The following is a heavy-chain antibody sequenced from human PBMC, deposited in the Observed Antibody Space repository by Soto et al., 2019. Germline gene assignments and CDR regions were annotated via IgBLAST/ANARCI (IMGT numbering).Heavy chain of an antibody. CDR1: GGTFSGYA. CDR2: IIPIFGTA. J-gene: IGHJ2*01. D-gene: IGHD3-9*01. CDR3: ARAPGYFDGTPNGDYWYFDL. Sequence: QVQLVQSGAEVKKPGSSVKVSCKASGGTFSGYAISWVRQAPGQGLEWMGGIIPIFGTANYAQKFQGRVTITAVESXXTXYXXLSSRSSEATAVYYCARAPGYFDGTPNGDYWYFDLWGRGTLVTVSS. V-gene: IGHV1-69*12.